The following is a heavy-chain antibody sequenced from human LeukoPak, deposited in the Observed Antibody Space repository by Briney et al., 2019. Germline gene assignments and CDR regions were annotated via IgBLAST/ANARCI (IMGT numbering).Heavy chain of an antibody. V-gene: IGHV3-23*01. CDR1: GFTFTSYA. CDR3: AKDLTAAAGTGFDY. D-gene: IGHD6-13*01. CDR2: ISGSGGST. J-gene: IGHJ4*02. Sequence: GGSLRLSCAASGFTFTSYAMSWVRQAPGKGLEWVSGISGSGGSTYYADSVKGRFTISRDNSKNTLYLQMNSLRAGDTAVYYCAKDLTAAAGTGFDYWGQGTLVTVSS.